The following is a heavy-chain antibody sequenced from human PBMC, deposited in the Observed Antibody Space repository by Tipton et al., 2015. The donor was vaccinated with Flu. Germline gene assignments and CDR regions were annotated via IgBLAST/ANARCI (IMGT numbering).Heavy chain of an antibody. Sequence: LRLSCTVSGGSISSYYWSWIRQPAGKGLEWIGRIYTSGSTNYNPSLKSRVTMSVDTSKNQFSLKLSSVTAADTAVYYCARGKYYHDSSGYSFDYWGQGTLVTVSS. V-gene: IGHV4-4*07. CDR1: GGSISSYY. D-gene: IGHD3-22*01. J-gene: IGHJ4*02. CDR3: ARGKYYHDSSGYSFDY. CDR2: IYTSGST.